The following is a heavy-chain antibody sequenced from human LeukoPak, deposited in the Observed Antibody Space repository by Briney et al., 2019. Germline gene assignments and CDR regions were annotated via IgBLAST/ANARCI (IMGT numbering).Heavy chain of an antibody. J-gene: IGHJ4*02. D-gene: IGHD6-13*01. CDR2: INPNSGGT. CDR1: EYTFTGLY. Sequence: AAVKVSCNTSEYTFTGLYKISVLEAPGQGLEWMGWINPNSGGTNYAQKFQGRVTMPSDTSIDTAYMELSRLRSDDTAVYYCARIVHSNRVYKYWGQRTQVTVSS. CDR3: ARIVHSNRVYKY. V-gene: IGHV1-2*02.